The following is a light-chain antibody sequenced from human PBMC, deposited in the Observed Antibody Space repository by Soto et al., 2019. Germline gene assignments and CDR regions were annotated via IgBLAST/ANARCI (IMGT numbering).Light chain of an antibody. CDR2: KAS. Sequence: DIQMTQSPSTLSASVGDRVTITCRASQTISSLLAWYQQKPGRAPTLLIYKASTLESGVPSRFSGSGSGTEFTLTISSLQPDDFATYYYQQYSSYPLTFGQGTRLEIK. J-gene: IGKJ5*01. CDR1: QTISSL. CDR3: QQYSSYPLT. V-gene: IGKV1-5*03.